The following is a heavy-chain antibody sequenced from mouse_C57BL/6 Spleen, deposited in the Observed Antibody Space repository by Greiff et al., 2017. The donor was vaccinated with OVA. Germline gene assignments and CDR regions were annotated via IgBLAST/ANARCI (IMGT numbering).Heavy chain of an antibody. CDR1: GFNIKNTY. J-gene: IGHJ3*01. Sequence: VQLQQSVAELVRPGASVKLSCTASGFNIKNTYMHWVKQRPEQGLEWIGRIDPANGNTKYAPKFQGKATITADTSSNTAYLQLSSLTSEDTAIYYCAKAQGSGYVWFAYWGQGTLVTVSA. D-gene: IGHD3-2*02. CDR2: IDPANGNT. V-gene: IGHV14-3*01. CDR3: AKAQGSGYVWFAY.